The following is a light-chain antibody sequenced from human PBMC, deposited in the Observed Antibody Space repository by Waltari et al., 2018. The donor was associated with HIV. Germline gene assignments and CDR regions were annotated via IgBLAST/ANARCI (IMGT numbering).Light chain of an antibody. CDR3: QVWHSKSDHVV. CDR1: KIGTKS. V-gene: IGLV3-21*02. CDR2: DDG. J-gene: IGLJ2*01. Sequence: SYVLTQAPSVAVAPGQTASISCGGGKIGTKSVHWYQQKPGQAPVLVVDDDGERPSGVPRRFSGFNSGNTATLTISRVEAGDEADYYCQVWHSKSDHVVFGGGTKVTVL.